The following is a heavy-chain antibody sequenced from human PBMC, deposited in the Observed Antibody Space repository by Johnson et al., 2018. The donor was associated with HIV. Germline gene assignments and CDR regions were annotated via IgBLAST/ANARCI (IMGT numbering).Heavy chain of an antibody. Sequence: QMMLVESGGGLVKPGGSLRLSCAASGFTFSSYAMNWVRQAPGKGLEWVAVISYDGGLKYYADSVKGRFTISRDNSKNTLYLQMNSLRAEDTAVYYCARDVYYYDSSEEGAFDIWGQGTMVTVSS. CDR2: ISYDGGLK. CDR1: GFTFSSYA. V-gene: IGHV3-30*04. D-gene: IGHD3-22*01. J-gene: IGHJ3*02. CDR3: ARDVYYYDSSEEGAFDI.